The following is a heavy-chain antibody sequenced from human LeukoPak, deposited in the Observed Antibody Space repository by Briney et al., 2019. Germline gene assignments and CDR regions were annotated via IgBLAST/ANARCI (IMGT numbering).Heavy chain of an antibody. V-gene: IGHV3-15*07. Sequence: GGSLRLSCAASGFTFSNAWMNWVRQAPGKGLEWVGRIKSKTDGGTTDYAAPVKGRFTISRDDSKTTLYLQMNSLKTEDTSVYYCTTAYDYDAFDIWGQGTMVTVSS. CDR3: TTAYDYDAFDI. D-gene: IGHD5-12*01. CDR2: IKSKTDGGTT. CDR1: GFTFSNAW. J-gene: IGHJ3*02.